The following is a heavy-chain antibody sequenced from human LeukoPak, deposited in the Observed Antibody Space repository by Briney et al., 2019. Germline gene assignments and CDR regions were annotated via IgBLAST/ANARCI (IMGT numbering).Heavy chain of an antibody. CDR1: GFTFSNYG. Sequence: PGGSLRLSCAASGFTFSNYGMHWVRQAPGKGLEWLTFIRYDGNIQYYADSVKGRFTISRDNSKNTLYLQMNSLRAEDTAVYYCAKDSHWILFDDWGQGTLVTVSS. D-gene: IGHD2-2*03. CDR2: IRYDGNIQ. J-gene: IGHJ4*02. V-gene: IGHV3-30*02. CDR3: AKDSHWILFDD.